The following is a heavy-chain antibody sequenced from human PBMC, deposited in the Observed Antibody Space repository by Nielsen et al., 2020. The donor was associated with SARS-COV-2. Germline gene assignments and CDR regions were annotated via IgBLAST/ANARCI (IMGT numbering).Heavy chain of an antibody. J-gene: IGHJ4*02. D-gene: IGHD3-9*01. CDR3: ARIRLHYDILTGYYSEGAYYFDY. Sequence: WIRQPPGKALEWLALIYWDDDKRYSPSLKSRLTITKDTSKSQVVLTMTNMDPVDTATYYCARIRLHYDILTGYYSEGAYYFDYWGQGTLVTVSS. V-gene: IGHV2-5*02. CDR2: IYWDDDK.